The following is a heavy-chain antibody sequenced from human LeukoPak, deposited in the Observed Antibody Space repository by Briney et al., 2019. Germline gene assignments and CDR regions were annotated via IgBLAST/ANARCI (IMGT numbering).Heavy chain of an antibody. D-gene: IGHD3-22*01. V-gene: IGHV3-23*01. J-gene: IGHJ4*02. CDR2: ISGSGGST. Sequence: GGSLRLSCAASGFTFSSYAMSWVRQAPGKGLEWVSAISGSGGSTYYADSVKGRFTISRDNSKNTLYLQMNSLRAEDTAVNYCAKMGYYDSSGYYVDYWGQGTLVTVSS. CDR1: GFTFSSYA. CDR3: AKMGYYDSSGYYVDY.